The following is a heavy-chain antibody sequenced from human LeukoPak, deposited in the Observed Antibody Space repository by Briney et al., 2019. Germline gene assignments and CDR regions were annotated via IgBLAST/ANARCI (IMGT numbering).Heavy chain of an antibody. D-gene: IGHD1-26*01. CDR1: GGSISSSSYY. Sequence: SETLSLTCTVSGGSISSSSYYWGWIRQPPGKGLEWIGEINHSGSTNYNPSLKSRVTISVDTSKNQFSLKLSSVTAADTAVYYCARLTGSYPYYMDVWGKGTTVTVSS. CDR3: ARLTGSYPYYMDV. CDR2: INHSGST. J-gene: IGHJ6*03. V-gene: IGHV4-39*07.